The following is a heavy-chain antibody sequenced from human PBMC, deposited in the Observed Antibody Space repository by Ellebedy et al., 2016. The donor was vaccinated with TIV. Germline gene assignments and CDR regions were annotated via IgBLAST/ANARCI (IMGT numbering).Heavy chain of an antibody. D-gene: IGHD3-10*01. CDR2: LFYNGNT. V-gene: IGHV4-59*01. J-gene: IGHJ3*02. Sequence: PSETLSLTCTVSGASISSYYWNWLRQPPGRGLEWLGHLFYNGNTNYNPSLKSRATIPLDTSKKQFSLKRTAVTTADTAVYYCATRAYGSGNVDVFDIWGQGTVVTVSS. CDR1: GASISSYY. CDR3: ATRAYGSGNVDVFDI.